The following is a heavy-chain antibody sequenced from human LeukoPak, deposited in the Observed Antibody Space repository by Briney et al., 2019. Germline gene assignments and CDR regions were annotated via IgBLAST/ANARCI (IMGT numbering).Heavy chain of an antibody. CDR1: GGSISSYY. CDR3: ASIPVTGEEGFAY. V-gene: IGHV4-59*01. J-gene: IGHJ4*02. D-gene: IGHD3-10*01. Sequence: SETLSLTCTVSGGSISSYYWSWIRQPPGKGLEWIGYIYYSGSTNYNPSLKSRVTISVDTSKNQFSLKLSSVTAADTAVYYCASIPVTGEEGFAYWGQGTLVTVSS. CDR2: IYYSGST.